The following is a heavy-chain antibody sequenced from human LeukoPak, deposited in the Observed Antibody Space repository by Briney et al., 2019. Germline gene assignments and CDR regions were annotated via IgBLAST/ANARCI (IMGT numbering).Heavy chain of an antibody. D-gene: IGHD2-15*01. CDR3: ARDATGLDY. CDR1: GFTFSSYW. V-gene: IGHV3-74*01. CDR2: IYRDGSST. Sequence: PGGSLRLSCAASGFTFSSYWMHWVRHAPGKGLVWVSRIYRDGSSTSYADSVKGRFTISRDNAKNTLYLQMNSLRAEDAAVYYCARDATGLDYWGQGTLVTVSS. J-gene: IGHJ4*02.